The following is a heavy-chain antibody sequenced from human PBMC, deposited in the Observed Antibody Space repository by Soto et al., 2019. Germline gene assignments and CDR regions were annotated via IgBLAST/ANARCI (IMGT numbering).Heavy chain of an antibody. Sequence: EASVKVSCKASGYTFTSYGISWVRQAPGQGLEWMGWISAYNGNTNYAQKLQGRVTMTTDTSTSTAYMELRSLRSDDTAVYYCARDRSYAELQLLWFDPWGQGTLVNVS. CDR2: ISAYNGNT. V-gene: IGHV1-18*01. J-gene: IGHJ5*02. D-gene: IGHD4-4*01. CDR1: GYTFTSYG. CDR3: ARDRSYAELQLLWFDP.